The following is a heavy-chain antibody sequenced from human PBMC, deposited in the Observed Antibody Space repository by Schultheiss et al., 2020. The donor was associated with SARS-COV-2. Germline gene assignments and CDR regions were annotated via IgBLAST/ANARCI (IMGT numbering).Heavy chain of an antibody. CDR2: INHSGST. CDR3: ARDSSPAPGAFAWYFDL. D-gene: IGHD6-13*01. V-gene: IGHV4-34*01. CDR1: GGSFSGYY. J-gene: IGHJ2*01. Sequence: SETLSLTCAVYGGSFSGYYWSWIRQPPGKGLEWIGEINHSGSTNYNPSLKSRVTISVDTSKNQFSQKLSSVTAADTAVYYCARDSSPAPGAFAWYFDLWGRGTLVTVSS.